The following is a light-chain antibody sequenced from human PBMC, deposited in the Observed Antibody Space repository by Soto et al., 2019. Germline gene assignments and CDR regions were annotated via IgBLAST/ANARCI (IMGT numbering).Light chain of an antibody. J-gene: IGLJ2*01. V-gene: IGLV2-8*01. CDR3: TSFAGRNNLL. CDR1: SGAVGGYNY. Sequence: SVLAQPPSASGSPGQSVTVSCTGISGAVGGYNYVSWYQQHPGKAPRLMIYEATKRPAGVPIRFSGSWSGNTASLTVSGLQPEDEADYFCTSFAGRNNLLFGGGTKLTVL. CDR2: EAT.